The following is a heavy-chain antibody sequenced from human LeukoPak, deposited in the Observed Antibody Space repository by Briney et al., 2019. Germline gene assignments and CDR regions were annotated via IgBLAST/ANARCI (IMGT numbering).Heavy chain of an antibody. Sequence: SETLSLTCTVSGGSISSGGYYWSWIRQHPGKGLEWIGYIFDGGNTYYNPSLKSRVTISVDTSKNQLPLNLTSVTAADTAVFYCARDRKGWIQLDYWGQGTLVTVSS. J-gene: IGHJ4*02. D-gene: IGHD5-18*01. V-gene: IGHV4-31*03. CDR1: GGSISSGGYY. CDR2: IFDGGNT. CDR3: ARDRKGWIQLDY.